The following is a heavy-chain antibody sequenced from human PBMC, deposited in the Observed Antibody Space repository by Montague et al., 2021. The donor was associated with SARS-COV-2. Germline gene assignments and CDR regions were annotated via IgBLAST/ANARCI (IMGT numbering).Heavy chain of an antibody. D-gene: IGHD5-18*01. CDR3: ARDIGRAMVDY. J-gene: IGHJ4*02. CDR2: IYYTGNT. CDR1: GGSINSGGYY. Sequence: SQTLSLTCTVSGGSINSGGYYWTWIRQHPGKGLEYIGYIYYTGNTYYNPSLKSRVSISLDTSKNQFSLKLTSVTAADTAVYYCARDIGRAMVDYWGQGTLVTVSS. V-gene: IGHV4-31*03.